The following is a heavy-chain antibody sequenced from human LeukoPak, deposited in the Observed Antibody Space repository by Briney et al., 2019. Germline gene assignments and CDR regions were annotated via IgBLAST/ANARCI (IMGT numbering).Heavy chain of an antibody. CDR2: VSASDGGT. D-gene: IGHD3-3*01. CDR1: GFTFSSCA. J-gene: IGHJ4*02. Sequence: PAGSLRLSCAASGFTFSSCAMSWVRQAPGRGLEWVSTVSASDGGTYYADSVKGRFTISRDISKNTLYLQMNSLRAEDTAVYYCAKASGGWLLSPFDYWGQGTLVTVSS. CDR3: AKASGGWLLSPFDY. V-gene: IGHV3-23*01.